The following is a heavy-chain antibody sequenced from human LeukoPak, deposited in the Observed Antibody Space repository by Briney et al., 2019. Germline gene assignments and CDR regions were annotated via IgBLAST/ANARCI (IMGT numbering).Heavy chain of an antibody. J-gene: IGHJ4*02. Sequence: GGSLRLSCVGSGFTFSDFTINWVRQAPGKGLEWVSCISSSSSTYIYYADSVKGRFTISRDNAKNSVYLEMNSLRAEDTAVYYCARDTWTTVTHIFDYWGQGTLVTVSS. CDR1: GFTFSDFT. CDR3: ARDTWTTVTHIFDY. V-gene: IGHV3-21*06. CDR2: ISSSSSTYI. D-gene: IGHD4-17*01.